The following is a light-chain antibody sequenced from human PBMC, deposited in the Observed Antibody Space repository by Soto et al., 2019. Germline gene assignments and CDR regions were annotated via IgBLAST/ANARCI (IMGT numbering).Light chain of an antibody. CDR2: EVS. J-gene: IGLJ1*01. V-gene: IGLV2-14*01. CDR1: SSDVGAYNN. Sequence: QSALAQPASVSGSPGQSITISCTGTSSDVGAYNNVSWYQQYPGKAPKLMIYEVSNRPSGASNRFSGSKSGNMASLTISGLQAEDEADYYCSSYTSSSTRVFGTGTKVTVL. CDR3: SSYTSSSTRV.